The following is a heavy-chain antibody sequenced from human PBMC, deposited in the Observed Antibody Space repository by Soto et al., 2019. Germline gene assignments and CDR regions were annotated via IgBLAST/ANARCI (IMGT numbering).Heavy chain of an antibody. J-gene: IGHJ4*02. CDR2: ISAYNGNT. D-gene: IGHD6-19*01. V-gene: IGHV1-18*01. CDR1: GYTFTSYV. CDR3: ARSVAGYSSGWSRNYYFDY. Sequence: GASVKVSCKASGYTFTSYVISWVRQAPGQGLEWMGWISAYNGNTNYAQKLQGRVTMTTDTSTSTVYMELRSLRSDDTAVYYCARSVAGYSSGWSRNYYFDYWGQGTLVTVSS.